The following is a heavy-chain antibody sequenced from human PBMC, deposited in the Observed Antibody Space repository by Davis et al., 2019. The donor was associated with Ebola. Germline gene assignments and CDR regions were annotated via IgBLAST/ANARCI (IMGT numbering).Heavy chain of an antibody. Sequence: GESLKISCSTSGFTFGAYAMNWFRQAPGKGLEWVGCMRSKTYGGTPEYAASVKGRFIISRDDSKSVAYLQMNSLKTDDTAVYYCTRWSGYTFGADGDYWGQGTLVTVSS. D-gene: IGHD5-18*01. CDR3: TRWSGYTFGADGDY. J-gene: IGHJ4*02. CDR1: GFTFGAYA. CDR2: MRSKTYGGTP. V-gene: IGHV3-49*03.